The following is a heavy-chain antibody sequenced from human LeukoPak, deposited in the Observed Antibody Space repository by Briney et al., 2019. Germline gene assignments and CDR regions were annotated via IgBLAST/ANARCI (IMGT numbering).Heavy chain of an antibody. CDR3: ARDKRGYDILTGYPRDYYYYGMDV. CDR2: IYYSGST. CDR1: GGSISSGDYY. D-gene: IGHD3-9*01. J-gene: IGHJ6*02. V-gene: IGHV4-30-4*01. Sequence: SESLSLTCTVSGGSISSGDYYWSWIRQPPRKGLEWIGYIYYSGSTYYNPSLKSRVTISVDTSKNQFSLKLSSVTAADTAVYYCARDKRGYDILTGYPRDYYYYGMDVWGQGTTVTVSS.